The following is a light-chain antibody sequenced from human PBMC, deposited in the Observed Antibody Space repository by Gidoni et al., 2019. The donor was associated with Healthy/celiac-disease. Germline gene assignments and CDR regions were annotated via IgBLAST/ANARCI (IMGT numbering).Light chain of an antibody. CDR1: QSVLYSSNNKNY. CDR2: WAS. CDR3: QQYYRTPYT. V-gene: IGKV4-1*01. J-gene: IGKJ2*01. Sequence: TVKTQCPEHLAESLGERATITCKSSQSVLYSSNNKNYLAGYQPKPGQPPKLLIYWASTRESGVPDLFSGSGSGTYFTLSISSLQAEYVAVYSCQQYYRTPYTFGQGTKLEIK.